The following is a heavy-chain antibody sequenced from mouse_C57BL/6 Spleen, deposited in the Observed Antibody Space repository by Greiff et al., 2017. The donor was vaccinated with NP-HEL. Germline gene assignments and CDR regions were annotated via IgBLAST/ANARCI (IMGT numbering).Heavy chain of an antibody. CDR2: IDPSDSYT. Sequence: VQLQQPGAELVMPGASVKLSCKASGYTFTSYWMHWVKQRPGQGLEWFGEIDPSDSYTNYNQKFKGKSTLTVDKSSSTAYMQLSSLTSEDSAVYYCARGDYSNGYFDVWGTGTTVTVSS. D-gene: IGHD2-5*01. J-gene: IGHJ1*03. CDR3: ARGDYSNGYFDV. CDR1: GYTFTSYW. V-gene: IGHV1-69*01.